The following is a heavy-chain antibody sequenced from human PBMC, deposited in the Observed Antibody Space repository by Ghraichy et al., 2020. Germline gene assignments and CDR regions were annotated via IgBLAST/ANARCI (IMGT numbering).Heavy chain of an antibody. Sequence: SETLSLTCAVYGGSFSGYYWSWIRQPPGKGLEWIGEINHSGSTNYNPSLKSRVTISVDTSKNQFSLKLSSVTAADTAVYYCARSRRGYSGYVVWGKGTTVTVSS. CDR3: ARSRRGYSGYVV. CDR1: GGSFSGYY. V-gene: IGHV4-34*01. D-gene: IGHD5-12*01. J-gene: IGHJ6*04. CDR2: INHSGST.